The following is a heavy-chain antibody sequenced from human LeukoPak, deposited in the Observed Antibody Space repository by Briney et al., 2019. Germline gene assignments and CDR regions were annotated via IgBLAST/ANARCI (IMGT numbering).Heavy chain of an antibody. CDR3: ARVGKGDYGGNGYYYYGMDV. V-gene: IGHV3-48*04. D-gene: IGHD4-23*01. Sequence: GGSLRLSCAASGFTFNKYSMSWVRQAPGKGLEWISYIDGSSATIYYADSVKGRFTTSRDNTKNSVYLHMNSLRAEDTAVYYCARVGKGDYGGNGYYYYGMDVWGQGTTVTVSS. CDR2: IDGSSATI. CDR1: GFTFNKYS. J-gene: IGHJ6*02.